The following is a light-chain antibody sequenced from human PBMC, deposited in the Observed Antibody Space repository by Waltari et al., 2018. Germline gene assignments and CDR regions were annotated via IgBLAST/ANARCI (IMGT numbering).Light chain of an antibody. J-gene: IGKJ2*04. CDR2: YAS. CDR3: QQYTSVPCS. Sequence: DIQVTQSPSSLSASVGDTVTITCRTSQDINNYLGWFQQKPGKAPKPLIYYASSLERGVPARFSGSGSGTEFTLTISSLEPEDFGAYYYQQYTSVPCSFGQGTKVEIK. CDR1: QDINNY. V-gene: IGKV1-16*01.